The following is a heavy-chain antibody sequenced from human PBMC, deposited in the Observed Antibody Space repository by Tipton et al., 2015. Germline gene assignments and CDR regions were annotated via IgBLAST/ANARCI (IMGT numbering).Heavy chain of an antibody. CDR3: ARAVDDYSPFDY. Sequence: GLVKPSETLSLTCTVSGGSISSSGCYWGWIRQPPGKGLEWIGNMYYGGGTYYNPSLKSRVIISVDTSKNQFSLRLSSVTAADTAVYYCARAVDDYSPFDYWGQGTLVTVSS. D-gene: IGHD4-11*01. J-gene: IGHJ4*02. CDR2: MYYGGGT. V-gene: IGHV4-39*07. CDR1: GGSISSSGCY.